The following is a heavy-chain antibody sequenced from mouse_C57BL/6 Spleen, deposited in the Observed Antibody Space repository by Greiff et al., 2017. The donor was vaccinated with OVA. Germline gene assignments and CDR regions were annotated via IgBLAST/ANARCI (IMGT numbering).Heavy chain of an antibody. CDR3: ARLDDGIFCDY. J-gene: IGHJ2*01. CDR1: GYTFTDYN. Sequence: VQLKESGPELVKPGASVKIPCKASGYTFTDYNMDWVKQSHGKSLEWIGDINPNNGGTIYNQKFKGKATLTVDKSSSTAYMELRSLTSEDTAVYYCARLDDGIFCDYWGQGTTLTVSS. D-gene: IGHD2-3*01. CDR2: INPNNGGT. V-gene: IGHV1-18*01.